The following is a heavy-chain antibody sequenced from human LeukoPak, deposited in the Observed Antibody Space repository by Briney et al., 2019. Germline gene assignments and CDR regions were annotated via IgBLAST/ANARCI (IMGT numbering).Heavy chain of an antibody. J-gene: IGHJ4*02. CDR1: GIHFSSYS. Sequence: GSLETSCAASGIHFSSYSKNWVRQGPGKGLEWVSHITASGTAMFYADSVKGRFTISRDNAKNSLYLQMNSLRDEDTAVYYCASSGSYRFDYWGQGTLVTVSS. V-gene: IGHV3-48*02. CDR3: ASSGSYRFDY. CDR2: ITASGTAM. D-gene: IGHD1-26*01.